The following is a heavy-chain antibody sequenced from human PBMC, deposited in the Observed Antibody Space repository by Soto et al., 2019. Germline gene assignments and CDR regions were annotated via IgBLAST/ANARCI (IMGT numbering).Heavy chain of an antibody. CDR1: GFSFSDSY. V-gene: IGHV3-11*05. CDR3: AKDHNPPYDHGSGPYYGMDV. CDR2: ISSSGTHT. Sequence: QVQLVESGGGLVKPGGSLRLSCAASGFSFSDSYMSWIRQAPGQGLEWVSYISSSGTHTYYADSVKGRFTISRDNAKDTLYLQINSLRAEDTAVYYCAKDHNPPYDHGSGPYYGMDVWGQGTTVTVSS. J-gene: IGHJ6*02. D-gene: IGHD3-10*01.